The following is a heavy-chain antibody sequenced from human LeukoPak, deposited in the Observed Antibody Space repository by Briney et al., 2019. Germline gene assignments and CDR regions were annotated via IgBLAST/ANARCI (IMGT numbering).Heavy chain of an antibody. J-gene: IGHJ5*02. CDR1: GGSISTYY. CDR2: IYTSGST. CDR3: ARDLDFWTGNWFDP. Sequence: SETLSLTCTVSGGSISTYYWSWIRQPAGKGLEWIGRIYTSGSTNYNPSLKSRVTMSVDTSKNQFSLKLSSVTAADTAVYYCARDLDFWTGNWFDPWGQGTLVTVSS. V-gene: IGHV4-4*07. D-gene: IGHD3/OR15-3a*01.